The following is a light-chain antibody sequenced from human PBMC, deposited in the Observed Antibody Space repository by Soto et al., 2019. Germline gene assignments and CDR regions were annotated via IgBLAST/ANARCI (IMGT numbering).Light chain of an antibody. V-gene: IGLV2-23*02. CDR1: SSDIGRFNF. CDR3: CSDAGSGIYI. J-gene: IGLJ1*01. CDR2: EVT. Sequence: QSALTQPASVSGSPGQSITISCTGTSSDIGRFNFVSWYQQHPGKAPKLLICEVTKRPSGVSNRFSGSKSGNTASLTISGLQAEDEADYYCCSDAGSGIYIFGTGTNVTVL.